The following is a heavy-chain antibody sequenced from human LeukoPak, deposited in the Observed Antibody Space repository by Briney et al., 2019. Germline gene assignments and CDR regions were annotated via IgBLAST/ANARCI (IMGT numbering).Heavy chain of an antibody. J-gene: IGHJ3*02. CDR3: ARTYDFGRGPPGDAFDN. Sequence: PGGSLRLSCAASGFTFTMFGMNWARQAPGKGLEWVSYIDARSGIVYYADSVQGRFTISRDDAKDSVFLQMNSLRVDDTAVYYCARTYDFGRGPPGDAFDNWGQGTLVTVPS. CDR2: IDARSGIV. CDR1: GFTFTMFG. D-gene: IGHD3-3*01. V-gene: IGHV3-48*01.